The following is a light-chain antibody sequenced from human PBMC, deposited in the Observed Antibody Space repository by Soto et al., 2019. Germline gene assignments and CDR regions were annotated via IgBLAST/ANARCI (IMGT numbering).Light chain of an antibody. Sequence: EVVMTQSPATLSVSPGEGATLSCRASQGIGDTLAWYQQRLGQAPRLLIYGASSGATGIPDRFSGSGSGTDFTLTISRLEPEDFAIYYCQQYGGVPYTFGQGTKVDIK. J-gene: IGKJ2*01. CDR1: QGIGDT. V-gene: IGKV3-20*01. CDR2: GAS. CDR3: QQYGGVPYT.